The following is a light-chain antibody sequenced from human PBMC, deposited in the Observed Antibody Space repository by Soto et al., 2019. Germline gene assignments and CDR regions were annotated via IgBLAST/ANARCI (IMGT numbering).Light chain of an antibody. CDR3: TSHAGTNNFPYV. J-gene: IGLJ1*01. V-gene: IGLV2-14*02. Sequence: QSALTQPASVSGSPGQSITISCIGIISDVGNYHLVSWYQQHPGKAPKLMIYEGSKRPSGVSNRFSGSKSGNTASLTVSGLQAEDEADYYCTSHAGTNNFPYVFGTGTKLTVL. CDR1: ISDVGNYHL. CDR2: EGS.